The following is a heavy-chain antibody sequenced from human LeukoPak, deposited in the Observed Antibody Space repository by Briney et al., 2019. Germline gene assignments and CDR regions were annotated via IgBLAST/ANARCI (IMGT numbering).Heavy chain of an antibody. CDR2: INHSGST. CDR3: ASGRDY. Sequence: SETLSLTCAVYGGSFSGYYWSWIRQPPGKGLEWIGEINHSGSTNYNPSLKSRVTISVDTSKNQFSLKLSSVTAADTAVYYCASGRDYWGQGTLVTVSS. V-gene: IGHV4-34*01. J-gene: IGHJ4*02. CDR1: GGSFSGYY.